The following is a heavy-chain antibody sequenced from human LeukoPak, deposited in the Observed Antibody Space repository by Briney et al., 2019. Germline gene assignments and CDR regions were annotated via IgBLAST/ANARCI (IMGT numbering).Heavy chain of an antibody. J-gene: IGHJ3*02. CDR3: ARDRHDGAFDI. D-gene: IGHD1-1*01. CDR2: INPNSDGT. Sequence: ASVKVSCKASGYTFTGYYMHWVRQAPGQGLEWMGWINPNSDGTNYAQKLQGRVTMTTDTSTSTAYMELRSLRSDDTAVYYCARDRHDGAFDIWGQGTMVTVSS. V-gene: IGHV1-2*02. CDR1: GYTFTGYY.